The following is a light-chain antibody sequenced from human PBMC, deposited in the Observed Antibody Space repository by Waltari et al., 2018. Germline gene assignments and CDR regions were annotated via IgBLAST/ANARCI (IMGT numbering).Light chain of an antibody. CDR1: QSISGW. Sequence: DIQMTQYRSTLSASVGDRVTINFRASQSISGWLASYQQKPRKAPKLLIYKASSLESGVPSRFSGSGSGTEFTLTISSLQPDDFATFYCQQHNTYPLTFGGGTKVEIK. CDR3: QQHNTYPLT. J-gene: IGKJ4*01. V-gene: IGKV1-5*03. CDR2: KAS.